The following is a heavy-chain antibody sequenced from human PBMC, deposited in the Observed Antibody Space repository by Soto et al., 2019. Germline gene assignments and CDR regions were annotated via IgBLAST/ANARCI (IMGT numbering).Heavy chain of an antibody. V-gene: IGHV4-34*01. CDR3: ARGLCSSTSCLDSWFDP. CDR1: GGSFSGYY. D-gene: IGHD2-2*01. CDR2: INHSGST. J-gene: IGHJ5*02. Sequence: SETLSLTCAVYGGSFSGYYWSWIRQPPGKGLEWIGEINHSGSTNYNPSLKSRVTISVDTSKNQFSLKLSSVTAADTAVYYCARGLCSSTSCLDSWFDPWGQGTLVTVSS.